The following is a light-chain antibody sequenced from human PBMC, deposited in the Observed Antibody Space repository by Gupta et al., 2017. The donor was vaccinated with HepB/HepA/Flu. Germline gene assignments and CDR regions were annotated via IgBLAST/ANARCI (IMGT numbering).Light chain of an antibody. CDR2: AAS. V-gene: IGKV1-39*01. Sequence: IQMTQSPSSLSASVGDRVTITCRASQSISSYLNWYQQKPGKAPKLLIYAASRLQSGVPSRFSGSGSGTDFTLTISSLQPEDFATYYCQHRNSTPLTFGQGTKVEIK. J-gene: IGKJ2*01. CDR3: QHRNSTPLT. CDR1: QSISSY.